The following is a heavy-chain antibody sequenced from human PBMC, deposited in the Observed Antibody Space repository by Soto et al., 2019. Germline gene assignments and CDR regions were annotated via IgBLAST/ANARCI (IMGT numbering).Heavy chain of an antibody. J-gene: IGHJ5*02. Sequence: SETLSLTCTVSGGSINNYYWSWIRQTPGKGLEWIANIYHSGRSNYNPSLKSRVIISVDTPNNQFSLTLTSVTAADTAVYYCDQGRLQGRGDCFDPWGQGTPVTVSS. D-gene: IGHD1-26*01. CDR2: IYHSGRS. CDR1: GGSINNYY. CDR3: DQGRLQGRGDCFDP. V-gene: IGHV4-59*01.